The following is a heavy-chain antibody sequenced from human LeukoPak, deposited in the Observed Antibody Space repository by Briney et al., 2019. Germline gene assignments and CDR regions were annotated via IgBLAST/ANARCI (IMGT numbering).Heavy chain of an antibody. D-gene: IGHD1-1*01. V-gene: IGHV3-7*04. CDR2: INQDGSAE. J-gene: IGHJ4*02. Sequence: GGSLRLSCTASGFTFSTYWMNWVRQAPGKGLEWVANINQDGSAEYYVDSVRGRFTISRDNAKNSLYLEMNSLRAEDTAVYYCARDTSRNDLDYWGQGTLATVSS. CDR1: GFTFSTYW. CDR3: ARDTSRNDLDY.